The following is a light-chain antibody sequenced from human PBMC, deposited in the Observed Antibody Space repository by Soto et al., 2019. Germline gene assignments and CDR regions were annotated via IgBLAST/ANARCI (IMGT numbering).Light chain of an antibody. V-gene: IGLV2-14*01. J-gene: IGLJ2*01. CDR1: SSDVGGYNF. Sequence: QSVLTQPASVSGSPGQSITISCTGTSSDVGGYNFVSWYQQHPGKAPKLMIYEVTDRPSGVSNRFSGSKYGSTASLTISGLQAEDEADYYCSSYTSRNTLAFGGGTKVTVL. CDR2: EVT. CDR3: SSYTSRNTLA.